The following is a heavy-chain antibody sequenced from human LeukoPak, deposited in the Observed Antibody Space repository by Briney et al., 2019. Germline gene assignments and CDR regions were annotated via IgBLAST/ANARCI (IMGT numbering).Heavy chain of an antibody. CDR3: AKENRYCRGGSCYSAASDDAFDI. CDR2: ISAYNGKK. V-gene: IGHV1-18*01. J-gene: IGHJ3*02. Sequence: ASAKVSCKASGYTFTNYGISWVRQAPGQGLEWMGWISAYNGKKNYAQKLQGRVTMTTDTSTSTVYMELRSLRSDDTAVYYCAKENRYCRGGSCYSAASDDAFDIWGQGTMVTVSS. D-gene: IGHD2-15*01. CDR1: GYTFTNYG.